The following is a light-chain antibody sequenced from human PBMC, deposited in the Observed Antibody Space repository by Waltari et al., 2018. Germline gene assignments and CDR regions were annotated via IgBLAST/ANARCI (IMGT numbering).Light chain of an antibody. CDR1: QRGSRT. Sequence: SCRASQRGSRTLAWYQQKPGQAPRLLIFGASNSATGIPDRFSGSGFGTDFSLIITRLEPEDSAMYYCQHYVRLPATFGQGTKVEIK. V-gene: IGKV3-20*01. J-gene: IGKJ1*01. CDR2: GAS. CDR3: QHYVRLPAT.